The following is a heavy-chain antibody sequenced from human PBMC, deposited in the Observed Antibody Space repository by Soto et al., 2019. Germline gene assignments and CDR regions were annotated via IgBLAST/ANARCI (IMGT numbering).Heavy chain of an antibody. J-gene: IGHJ4*02. V-gene: IGHV3-23*01. CDR2: LSGNSGTT. CDR3: AKGSKFTIFSPNDY. CDR1: GCTFSTYA. D-gene: IGHD3-3*01. Sequence: VQLLESGGGLVQPGGSLRLSCAASGCTFSTYAMAWVRQAPGKGLEWVSALSGNSGTTYSADSVKGRFTISRDNSRNTLYLQMSSLRADDTALYYCAKGSKFTIFSPNDYWGQGTLVTVSS.